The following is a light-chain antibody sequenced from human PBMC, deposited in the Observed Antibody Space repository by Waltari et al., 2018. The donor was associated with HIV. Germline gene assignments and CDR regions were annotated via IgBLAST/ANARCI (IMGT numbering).Light chain of an antibody. V-gene: IGLV2-14*03. J-gene: IGLJ3*02. CDR3: SSYTGTIKL. Sequence: QSALTQPPSVSGSPGQSVTISCTGTNSDIGRYVSWYQQHPGQAPRLMIFDVSQRPSEISARFSGSKSGTTASLTISGLLTDDEADYFCSSYTGTIKLFGGGTKLTVL. CDR1: NSDIGRY. CDR2: DVS.